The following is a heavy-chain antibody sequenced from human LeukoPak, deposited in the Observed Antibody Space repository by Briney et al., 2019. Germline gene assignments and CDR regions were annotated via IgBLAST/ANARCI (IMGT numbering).Heavy chain of an antibody. CDR3: TPAVPSAHEGQ. CDR2: ISGSGDTI. J-gene: IGHJ4*02. CDR1: GFTFNSYE. V-gene: IGHV3-48*03. Sequence: GGSLRLSCVTSGFTFNSYEMHWVRQAPGKGLEWVSYISGSGDTIYYADSVKGRFTVSRDNAKHSLYLQMSSLRVDDTAVYYCTPAVPSAHEGQWGQATLVTVS.